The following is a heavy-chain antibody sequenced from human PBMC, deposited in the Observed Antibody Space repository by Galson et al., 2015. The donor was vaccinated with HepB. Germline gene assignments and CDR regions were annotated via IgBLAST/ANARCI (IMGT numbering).Heavy chain of an antibody. D-gene: IGHD6-19*01. V-gene: IGHV3-30*04. CDR1: GFTFRSYA. CDR2: TSFDGSDK. Sequence: SLRLSCAASGFTFRSYAIHWVRQAPGKGLEWVAVTSFDGSDKYYADSVKSRFTISRDNSKNTVYLQMNSLRTEDTAVYYCARELDLYSSGWYAPRGFFDYWGQGTLVTVSS. J-gene: IGHJ4*02. CDR3: ARELDLYSSGWYAPRGFFDY.